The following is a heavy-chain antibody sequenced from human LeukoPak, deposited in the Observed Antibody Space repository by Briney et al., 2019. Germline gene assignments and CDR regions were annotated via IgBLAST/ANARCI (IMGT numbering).Heavy chain of an antibody. CDR2: IKQDGSET. Sequence: GSLRLSCAASGFTFLSYWMNWVRQAPGKGLEWVANIKQDGSETKYVDSVKGRFTISRDNAKNSLYLQMNSLGDEDTALYYCARGVSTGSYYIIGYYYYYMDVWGKGTTVTISS. V-gene: IGHV3-7*01. CDR3: ARGVSTGSYYIIGYYYYYMDV. CDR1: GFTFLSYW. D-gene: IGHD3-10*01. J-gene: IGHJ6*03.